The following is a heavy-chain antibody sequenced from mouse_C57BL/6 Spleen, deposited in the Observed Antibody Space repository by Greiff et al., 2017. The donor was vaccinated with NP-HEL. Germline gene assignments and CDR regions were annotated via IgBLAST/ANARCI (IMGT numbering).Heavy chain of an antibody. CDR1: GYAFSSYW. Sequence: VQRVESGAELVKPGASVKISCKASGYAFSSYWMNWVKQRPGKGLEWIGQIYPGDGDTNYNGKFKGKATLTADKSSSTAYMQLSSLTSEDSAVYFCAREGWLRRDFDVWGTGTTVTVSS. CDR3: AREGWLRRDFDV. J-gene: IGHJ1*03. V-gene: IGHV1-80*01. CDR2: IYPGDGDT. D-gene: IGHD2-2*01.